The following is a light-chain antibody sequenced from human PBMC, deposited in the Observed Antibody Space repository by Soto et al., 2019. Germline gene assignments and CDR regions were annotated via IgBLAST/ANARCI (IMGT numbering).Light chain of an antibody. CDR2: GAS. CDR1: QSVSRY. J-gene: IGKJ1*01. CDR3: QQYGSSRGT. Sequence: IVLTRSPATQSLSPGERATLSWRAKQSVSRYLAWYQQKPGQAPRLLIYGASSRATGIPGRFSGSGSGTDFTLTISRLEPEDFAAYYCQQYGSSRGTFGQGTKVDIK. V-gene: IGKV3-20*01.